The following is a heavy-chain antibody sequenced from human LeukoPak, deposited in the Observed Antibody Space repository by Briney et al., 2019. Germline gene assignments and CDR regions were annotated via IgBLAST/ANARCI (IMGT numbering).Heavy chain of an antibody. CDR2: ISWDGGST. CDR1: GFTFDDYA. V-gene: IGHV3-43D*03. J-gene: IGHJ4*02. Sequence: GGSLRLSCAASGFTFDDYAMHWVRQAPGKGLEWVSLISWDGGSTYYADSVKGRFTISRDNSKNFLYLQMNSLRAEDTALYYCAKGLSSSWYYFDYWGQGTLVTVSS. CDR3: AKGLSSSWYYFDY. D-gene: IGHD6-13*01.